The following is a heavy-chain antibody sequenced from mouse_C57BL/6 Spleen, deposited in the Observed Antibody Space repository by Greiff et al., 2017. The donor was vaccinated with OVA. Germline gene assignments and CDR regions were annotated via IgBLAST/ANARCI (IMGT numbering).Heavy chain of an antibody. CDR2: INPSNGGT. Sequence: VQLQQSGTELVKPGASVKLSCKASGYTFTSYWMHWVKQRPGQGLEWIGNINPSNGGTNYNEKFKSKATLTVDKSSSTAYMQLSSLTSEDSAVYYCARSGDGYYWYFDVWGTGTTVTVSS. CDR3: ARSGDGYYWYFDV. CDR1: GYTFTSYW. V-gene: IGHV1-53*01. J-gene: IGHJ1*03. D-gene: IGHD2-3*01.